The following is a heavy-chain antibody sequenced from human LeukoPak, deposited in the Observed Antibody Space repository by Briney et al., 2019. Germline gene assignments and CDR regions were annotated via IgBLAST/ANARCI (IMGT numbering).Heavy chain of an antibody. D-gene: IGHD6-19*01. CDR3: ARCIAVAGSLVPYYYYYMDV. J-gene: IGHJ6*03. V-gene: IGHV3-53*01. CDR2: IYSVGSK. CDR1: GFTVSSNF. Sequence: PGASLTPACSPAGFTVSSNFISWVRHAPGEGLGCVSVIYSVGSKYYADSVKGRFTISRDNSKNTLYLQMKSLRAEEPGVYYCARCIAVAGSLVPYYYYYMDVWGKGTTVTVSS.